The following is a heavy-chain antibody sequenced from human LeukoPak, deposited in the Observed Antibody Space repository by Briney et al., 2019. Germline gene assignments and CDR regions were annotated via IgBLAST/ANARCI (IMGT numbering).Heavy chain of an antibody. Sequence: KASETLSLTCTVSGGSISSYYWSWIRQPAGKGLEWIGRIYTSGSTSYNPSLKSRVTMSVDTSKNQFSLKLSFVTAADTAVYCCARDLTYYYMDVWGKGTTVTISS. J-gene: IGHJ6*03. CDR2: IYTSGST. CDR3: ARDLTYYYMDV. V-gene: IGHV4-4*07. CDR1: GGSISSYY.